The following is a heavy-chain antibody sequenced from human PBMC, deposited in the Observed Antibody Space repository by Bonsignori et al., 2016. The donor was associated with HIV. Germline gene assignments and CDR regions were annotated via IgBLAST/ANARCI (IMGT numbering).Heavy chain of an antibody. CDR2: ISGSGFST. J-gene: IGHJ4*02. Sequence: GGSLRLSCAASGFTFSSYAMSWVRQAPGKGLEWVSAISGSGFSTYYADSVKGRFTISRDNSKNTLYLQMNSLRAEDTAVYYCAKDGRSMRIVGTQDYWGQGTLVTVSS. CDR3: AKDGRSMRIVGTQDY. D-gene: IGHD3-22*01. V-gene: IGHV3-23*01. CDR1: GFTFSSYA.